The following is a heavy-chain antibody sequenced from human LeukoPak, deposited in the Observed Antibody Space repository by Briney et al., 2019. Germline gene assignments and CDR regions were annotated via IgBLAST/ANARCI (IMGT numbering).Heavy chain of an antibody. V-gene: IGHV1-69*04. CDR2: IIPILGIA. CDR3: ARSDFGSSWSAY. J-gene: IGHJ4*02. CDR1: GGTFSSSA. Sequence: SVKVSCKASGGTFSSSAISWVRQAPGQGLEWMGRIIPILGIANYAQKFQGRVTITADKSTSTAYMELSSLRSEDTAVYCCARSDFGSSWSAYWGQGTLVTVSS. D-gene: IGHD6-13*01.